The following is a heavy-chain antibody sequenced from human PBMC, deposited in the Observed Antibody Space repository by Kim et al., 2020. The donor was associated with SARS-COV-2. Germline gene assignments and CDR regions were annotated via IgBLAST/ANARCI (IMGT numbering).Heavy chain of an antibody. D-gene: IGHD3-22*01. CDR2: IYYSGST. J-gene: IGHJ6*02. V-gene: IGHV4-39*01. CDR3: ARNKYYYDSSGYYYRHYYYYYGMDV. Sequence: SETLSLTCTVSGGSISSSSYYWGWIRQPPGKGLEWIGSIYYSGSTYYNPSLKSRVTISVDTSKNQFSLKLSSVTAADTAVYYCARNKYYYDSSGYYYRHYYYYYGMDVWGQGTTVTVSS. CDR1: GGSISSSSYY.